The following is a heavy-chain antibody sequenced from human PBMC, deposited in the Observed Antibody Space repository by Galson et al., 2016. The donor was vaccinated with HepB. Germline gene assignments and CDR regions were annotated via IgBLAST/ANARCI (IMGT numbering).Heavy chain of an antibody. CDR1: GYTFRSYA. D-gene: IGHD6-19*01. J-gene: IGHJ4*02. Sequence: SLRLSCAAFGYTFRSYAMSWVRQAPGKGLEWVSAISRDGDTTYNADSVKGRFSISRDNSKNTLYLQMNSLRAEGTALYYCARDQHTSGWHPYYFDRWGQGTLVTVSS. V-gene: IGHV3-23*01. CDR3: ARDQHTSGWHPYYFDR. CDR2: ISRDGDTT.